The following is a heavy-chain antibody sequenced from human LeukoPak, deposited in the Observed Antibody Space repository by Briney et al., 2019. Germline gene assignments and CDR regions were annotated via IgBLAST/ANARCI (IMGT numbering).Heavy chain of an antibody. D-gene: IGHD6-19*01. CDR2: NGGYT. J-gene: IGHJ4*02. Sequence: NGGYTYYADSVQGRFTISRDNSKNTLYLQMNSLRVEDTAVYYCAKSFSSGWNYFDCWGQGTLVTVSS. CDR3: AKSFSSGWNYFDC. V-gene: IGHV3-23*01.